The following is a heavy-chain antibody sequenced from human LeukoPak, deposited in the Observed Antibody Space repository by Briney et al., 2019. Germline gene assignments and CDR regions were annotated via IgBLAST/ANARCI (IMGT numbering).Heavy chain of an antibody. CDR3: ARVWVTADLYYYYYMDV. V-gene: IGHV1-8*01. CDR1: GYTFTSYD. Sequence: ASVKVSCKASGYTFTSYDINWVRQATGQGLEWMGWMNPNSGDTGYAQKFQGRVTMTRNTSISTAYMELSSLRSEDTAVYYCARVWVTADLYYYYYMDVWGKGTTVTISS. CDR2: MNPNSGDT. J-gene: IGHJ6*03. D-gene: IGHD2-21*02.